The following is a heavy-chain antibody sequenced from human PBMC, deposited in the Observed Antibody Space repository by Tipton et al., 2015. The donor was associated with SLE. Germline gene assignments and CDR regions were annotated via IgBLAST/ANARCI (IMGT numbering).Heavy chain of an antibody. CDR1: GGSISSHY. Sequence: LRLSCTVSGGSISSHYWSWIRQPPGKGLEWIGEINHSGSTNYNPSLKSRVTISVDTSKNQFSLKLSSVTAADTAVYYCARGPAGQADFWGQGTLVTVSS. V-gene: IGHV4-34*01. CDR2: INHSGST. CDR3: ARGPAGQADF. J-gene: IGHJ4*02. D-gene: IGHD2-2*01.